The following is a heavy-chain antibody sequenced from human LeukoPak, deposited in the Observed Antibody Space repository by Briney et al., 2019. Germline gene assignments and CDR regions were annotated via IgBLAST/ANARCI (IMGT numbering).Heavy chain of an antibody. Sequence: PSETLSLTCTVSGGSISSGSYYWSWIRQPAGKGLKWIGRIYTSGSTNYNPSLKSRVTISVDTSKNQFSLKLSSVTAADTAVYYCAREGSSWYGYNWFDPWGQGTLVTVSS. D-gene: IGHD6-13*01. J-gene: IGHJ5*02. CDR3: AREGSSWYGYNWFDP. CDR1: GGSISSGSYY. CDR2: IYTSGST. V-gene: IGHV4-61*02.